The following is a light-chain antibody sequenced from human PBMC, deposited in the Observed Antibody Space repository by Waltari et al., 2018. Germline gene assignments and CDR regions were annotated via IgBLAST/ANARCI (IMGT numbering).Light chain of an antibody. CDR2: DAS. Sequence: VLTQSPATLSLSPGERGTLYCRASRSLGRYLAWYQQKPGQPPRRLIYDASKSATGIPARVSGRGSGTDLTRTISSLVAKEFASCCCQERSSWPLLTAGGGPRV. CDR1: RSLGRY. CDR3: QERSSWPLLT. V-gene: IGKV3-11*01. J-gene: IGKJ4*01.